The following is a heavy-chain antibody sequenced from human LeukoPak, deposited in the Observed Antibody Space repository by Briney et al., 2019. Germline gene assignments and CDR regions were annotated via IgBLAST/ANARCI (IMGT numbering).Heavy chain of an antibody. Sequence: ASVKVSCKASGYTFTGYYMHWVRQAPGQGLEWMGWINPNSGGTNYAQKLQGRATMTTDTSTSTAYMELRSLRSDDTAVYYCARDLVSGGGDWGQGTLVTVSS. CDR3: ARDLVSGGGD. J-gene: IGHJ4*02. CDR2: INPNSGGT. V-gene: IGHV1-2*02. CDR1: GYTFTGYY. D-gene: IGHD2-15*01.